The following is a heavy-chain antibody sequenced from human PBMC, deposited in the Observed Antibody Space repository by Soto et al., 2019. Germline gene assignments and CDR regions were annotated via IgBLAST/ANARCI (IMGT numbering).Heavy chain of an antibody. CDR3: ARTSAAGKYYYGMDV. CDR1: GYDFTSYW. V-gene: IGHV5-51*01. J-gene: IGHJ6*02. D-gene: IGHD6-13*01. CDR2: IYPGDSDT. Sequence: GESLKISCPGSGYDFTSYWIGWVRQMPGKGLEWMGIIYPGDSDTRYSPSFQGQVTISADKSISTAYLQWSSLKASDTALYYCARTSAAGKYYYGMDVWGQGTTVTVSS.